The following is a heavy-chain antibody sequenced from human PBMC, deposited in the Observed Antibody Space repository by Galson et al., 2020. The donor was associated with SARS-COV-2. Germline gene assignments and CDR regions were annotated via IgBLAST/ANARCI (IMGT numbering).Heavy chain of an antibody. CDR2: IYYSGST. Sequence: SETLSLTCTVSDGSISRYYWSWIRQPPGKGLEWIGYIYYSGSTNYNPSLKSRVTISVDTSKNQFSLNLSSVTAADTAVYYCARDQNYGVYGMDVWGQGTTVTVSS. CDR3: ARDQNYGVYGMDV. D-gene: IGHD4-17*01. CDR1: DGSISRYY. V-gene: IGHV4-59*01. J-gene: IGHJ6*02.